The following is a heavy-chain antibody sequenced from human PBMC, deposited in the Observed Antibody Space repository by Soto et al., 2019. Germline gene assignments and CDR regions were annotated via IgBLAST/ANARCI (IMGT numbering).Heavy chain of an antibody. J-gene: IGHJ4*02. CDR2: ISDYGRI. Sequence: SLRLSCAASGFTFGNYWMHWVRQAPGKGLVWVSRISDYGRINYADSVKDRFIISRDDARSELYLQLNDLRAEDTAVYYCARESEDLTSNFDYWGQGTLVTVSS. V-gene: IGHV3-74*01. CDR3: ARESEDLTSNFDY. CDR1: GFTFGNYW.